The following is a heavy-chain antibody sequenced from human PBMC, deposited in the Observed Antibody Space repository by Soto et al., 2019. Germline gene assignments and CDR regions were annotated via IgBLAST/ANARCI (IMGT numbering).Heavy chain of an antibody. CDR2: INPSGGST. CDR3: AMGTVTIEKDYYYYYMDV. D-gene: IGHD4-4*01. Sequence: QVQLVQSGAEVKKPGASVKVSCKASGYTFTSYYMHWVRQAPGQGLEWMGIINPSGGSTSYAQKFQGRVPMTRDTSTSTVYMELSSLRAEDTAVYYCAMGTVTIEKDYYYYYMDVWGKGTTVTVSS. CDR1: GYTFTSYY. V-gene: IGHV1-46*03. J-gene: IGHJ6*03.